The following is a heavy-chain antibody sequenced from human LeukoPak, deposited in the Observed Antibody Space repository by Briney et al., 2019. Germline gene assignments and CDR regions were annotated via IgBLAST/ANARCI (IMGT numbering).Heavy chain of an antibody. V-gene: IGHV4-34*01. CDR2: INHSGST. CDR1: GGSFSDYY. CDR3: ARGKLLRSMDV. Sequence: PSETLSLTCAVYGGSFSDYYWSWIRQPPGKGLEWIGEINHSGSTNYNPSFKSRVTISVDTSKNQFSLKLSSVTAADTAVYYCARGKLLRSMDVWGQGTTVTVSS. J-gene: IGHJ6*02. D-gene: IGHD3-10*01.